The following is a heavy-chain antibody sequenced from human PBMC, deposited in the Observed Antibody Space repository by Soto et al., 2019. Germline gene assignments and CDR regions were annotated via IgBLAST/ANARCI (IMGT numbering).Heavy chain of an antibody. J-gene: IGHJ5*02. Sequence: ASVKVSCKASGYTFTSYGISWVRQAPGQGLEWMGWISAYNGNTNYAQKLQGRVTMTTDTSTSTAYMELRSLRSDDTAVYYCARDIVVVPAAIPQVDNNWFDPWGQGTQVTAPQ. CDR2: ISAYNGNT. D-gene: IGHD2-2*01. CDR1: GYTFTSYG. CDR3: ARDIVVVPAAIPQVDNNWFDP. V-gene: IGHV1-18*01.